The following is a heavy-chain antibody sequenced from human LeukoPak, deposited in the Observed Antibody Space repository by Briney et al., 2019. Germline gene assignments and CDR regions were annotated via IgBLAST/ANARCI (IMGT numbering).Heavy chain of an antibody. V-gene: IGHV4-59*11. Sequence: PSETLSLTCSVSGGSIRNHFWSWIRLPPGKGLEWIGNIYYTTNPNYNPSLARRVTISVDTSKNQLSLKLDSVTAADTAVYYCARYRNYFDPWGQGTRVTVSS. J-gene: IGHJ5*02. CDR1: GGSIRNHF. D-gene: IGHD4-11*01. CDR2: IYYTTNP. CDR3: ARYRNYFDP.